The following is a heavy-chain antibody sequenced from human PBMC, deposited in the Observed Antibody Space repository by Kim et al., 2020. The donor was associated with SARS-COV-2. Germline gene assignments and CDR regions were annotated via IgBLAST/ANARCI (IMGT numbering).Heavy chain of an antibody. CDR2: IYYSGST. Sequence: SETLSLTCTVSGGSISSSSYYWGWIRQPPGKGLEWIGSIYYSGSTYYNPSLKSRVTISVDTSKNQFSLKLSSVTAADTAVYYCARGLLVSLDGNYYDSSGYYPLDYWGQGTLVTVSS. CDR1: GGSISSSSYY. J-gene: IGHJ4*02. V-gene: IGHV4-39*01. CDR3: ARGLLVSLDGNYYDSSGYYPLDY. D-gene: IGHD3-22*01.